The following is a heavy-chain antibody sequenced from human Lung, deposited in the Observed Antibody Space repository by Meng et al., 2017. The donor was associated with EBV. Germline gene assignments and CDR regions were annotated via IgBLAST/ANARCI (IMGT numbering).Heavy chain of an antibody. CDR1: GYTFTGYY. V-gene: IGHV1-2*04. Sequence: QVQLVQSGAEVKKPGASVKVSCKASGYTFTGYYMDWVRQAPGQGVEWMGWINPNSGGTNYAQKFQGWVTMTRDTSISTAYMELSRLRSDDTAVYYCAHQAVAGTRGWFDPWGQGTLVTVSS. CDR3: AHQAVAGTRGWFDP. J-gene: IGHJ5*02. D-gene: IGHD6-19*01. CDR2: INPNSGGT.